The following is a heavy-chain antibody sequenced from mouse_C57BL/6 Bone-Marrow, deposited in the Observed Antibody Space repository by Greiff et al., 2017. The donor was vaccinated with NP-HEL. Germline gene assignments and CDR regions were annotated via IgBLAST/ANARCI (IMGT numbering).Heavy chain of an antibody. CDR3: TTGIFYY. CDR1: GFNIKDDY. J-gene: IGHJ2*01. CDR2: IDPENGDT. V-gene: IGHV14-4*01. Sequence: VQLQQSGAELVRPGASVKLSCTASGFNIKDDYMHWVKQRPEQGLEWIGWIDPENGDTEYASKFQGKAPIAADTSSNTAYLQLSSLTSEDTAVYYCTTGIFYYWGQGTTLTVSS.